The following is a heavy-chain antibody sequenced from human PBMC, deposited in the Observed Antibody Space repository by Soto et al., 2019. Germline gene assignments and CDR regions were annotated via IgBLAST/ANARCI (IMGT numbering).Heavy chain of an antibody. D-gene: IGHD3-10*01. V-gene: IGHV3-23*01. J-gene: IGHJ4*02. CDR3: AKWSGFGDL. CDR1: GFAFSSYS. Sequence: GGSLRLSCEASGFAFSSYSITWVRQAPGKGLEYVSGITRSADLSFYADSVGGRFTVSRDNSKNTAYLQMNSLRVEDTAVYYCAKWSGFGDLWGQGTLVTVSS. CDR2: ITRSADLS.